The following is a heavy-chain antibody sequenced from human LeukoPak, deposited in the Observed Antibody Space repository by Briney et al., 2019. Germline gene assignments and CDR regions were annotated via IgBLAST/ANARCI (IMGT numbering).Heavy chain of an antibody. CDR1: GFTFSSYA. J-gene: IGHJ4*02. D-gene: IGHD3-3*01. V-gene: IGHV3-23*01. CDR3: AREGSDFWSNYPDY. CDR2: ISGSGGST. Sequence: GGSLRLSCAASGFTFSSYAMSWVRQAPGKGLEWVSAISGSGGSTYYADSVKGRFTISRDNSKNTLYLQMNSLRAEDTAVYYCAREGSDFWSNYPDYRGQGTLVTVSA.